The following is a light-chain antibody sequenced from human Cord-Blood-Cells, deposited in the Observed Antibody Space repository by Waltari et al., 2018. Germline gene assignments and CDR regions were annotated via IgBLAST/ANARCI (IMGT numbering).Light chain of an antibody. CDR2: LNSDGSH. CDR1: SGHSSYA. CDR3: QTWGTGIPHWV. J-gene: IGLJ3*02. V-gene: IGLV4-69*01. Sequence: QLVLTQSPSASASLGASVKLTCTLSSGHSSYAIAWHQQQPEKGPRYLMKLNSDGSHSQGDGIPVRFSGSSSGAERYLTISSLQSEDEADYYCQTWGTGIPHWVFGGGTKLTVL.